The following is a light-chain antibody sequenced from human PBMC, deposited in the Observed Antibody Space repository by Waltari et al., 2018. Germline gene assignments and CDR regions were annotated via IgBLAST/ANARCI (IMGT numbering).Light chain of an antibody. Sequence: DIVLTQSPGALSSSPGERATLSCRASQSVSRGWLAWYQQKPGQAPRLLINGASNRATGIPDRFSGSGSGTDFTLTISRLEPEDLAVYYCQQYESSPWTFGQGTKVEI. J-gene: IGKJ1*01. CDR1: QSVSRGW. V-gene: IGKV3-20*01. CDR2: GAS. CDR3: QQYESSPWT.